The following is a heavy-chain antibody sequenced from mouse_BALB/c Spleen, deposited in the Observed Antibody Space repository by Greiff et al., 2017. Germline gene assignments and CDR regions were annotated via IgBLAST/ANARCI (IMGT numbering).Heavy chain of an antibody. V-gene: IGHV6-6*02. CDR3: TRNTGTWFAY. CDR2: IRLKSNNYAT. D-gene: IGHD1-1*02. Sequence: EVKVEESGGGLVQPGGSMKLSCVASGFTFSNYWMNWVRQSPEKGLEWVAEIRLKSNNYATHYAESVKGRFTISRDDSKSSVYLQMNNLRAEDTGIYYCTRNTGTWFAYGGQGTLVTVSA. J-gene: IGHJ3*01. CDR1: GFTFSNYW.